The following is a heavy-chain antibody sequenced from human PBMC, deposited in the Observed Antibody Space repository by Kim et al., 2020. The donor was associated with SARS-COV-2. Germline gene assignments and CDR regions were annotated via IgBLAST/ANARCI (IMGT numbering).Heavy chain of an antibody. J-gene: IGHJ6*02. CDR3: AKVRAAAAEYYGMDV. V-gene: IGHV3-23*01. CDR1: GFTFSSYA. D-gene: IGHD6-13*01. CDR2: ISGSGGST. Sequence: GGSLRPSCAASGFTFSSYAMSWVRQAPGKGLEWVSAISGSGGSTYYADSVKGRFTISRDNSKNTLYLQMNSLRAEDTAVYYCAKVRAAAAEYYGMDVWGQGTTVTVSS.